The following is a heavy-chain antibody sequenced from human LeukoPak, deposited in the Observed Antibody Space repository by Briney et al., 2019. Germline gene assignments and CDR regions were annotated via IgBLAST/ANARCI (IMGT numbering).Heavy chain of an antibody. J-gene: IGHJ6*03. V-gene: IGHV3-30*18. D-gene: IGHD3-3*01. CDR2: IAYVGSSK. CDR3: AKSTKRITIFGTIHSRSYYYMDV. Sequence: LILSCAASGFTFSSYGMHCGRQTPGNGREWVAVIAYVGSSKYYADSVKGRFTISRDNSKNALYLQMNSLRAEDTAVYYCAKSTKRITIFGTIHSRSYYYMDVWGEGTTVTVSS. CDR1: GFTFSSYG.